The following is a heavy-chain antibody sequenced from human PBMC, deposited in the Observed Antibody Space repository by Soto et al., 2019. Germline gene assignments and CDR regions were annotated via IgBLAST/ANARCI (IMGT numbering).Heavy chain of an antibody. Sequence: GGSLRLSCAASGFTFSDYYMSWIRQPPGKGLEWVSYISTTSIYTNYAGSVKGRFTISRANAKNSLYLQMNSLRAEDTAIYYCARGGFCSGGTCYSSRLTDYWGQGTLVTVSS. CDR3: ARGGFCSGGTCYSSRLTDY. V-gene: IGHV3-11*05. CDR1: GFTFSDYY. J-gene: IGHJ4*02. D-gene: IGHD2-15*01. CDR2: ISTTSIYT.